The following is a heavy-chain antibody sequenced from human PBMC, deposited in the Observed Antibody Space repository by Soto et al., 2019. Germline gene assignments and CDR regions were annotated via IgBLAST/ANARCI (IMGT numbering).Heavy chain of an antibody. D-gene: IGHD5-12*01. V-gene: IGHV4-34*01. CDR3: ASGKHIVATIRYYYYGMDV. J-gene: IGHJ6*02. CDR2: INHSGST. Sequence: QVQLQQWGAGLLKPSETLSLTCAVYGGSFSGYYWSWIRQPPGKGLEWIGEINHSGSTNYNPSLKCRGTISVDTSKNHLSLNLRSVTAADTAVYYCASGKHIVATIRYYYYGMDVWGQGTTVTVSS. CDR1: GGSFSGYY.